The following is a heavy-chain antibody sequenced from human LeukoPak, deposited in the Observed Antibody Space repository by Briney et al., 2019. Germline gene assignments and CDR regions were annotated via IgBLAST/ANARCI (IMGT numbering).Heavy chain of an antibody. J-gene: IGHJ4*02. D-gene: IGHD6-13*01. V-gene: IGHV3-15*01. CDR3: ARIQSLGSSFSSFDY. CDR1: GFTFSNAW. CDR2: IKSETDGGTT. Sequence: PGGSLRLSCAASGFTFSNAWMSWVRQAPGKGLEWVGRIKSETDGGTTDYADSVKGRFTVSRDNSKNTLYLQMNSLTADDTAVYYCARIQSLGSSFSSFDYWGQGTLVTVSS.